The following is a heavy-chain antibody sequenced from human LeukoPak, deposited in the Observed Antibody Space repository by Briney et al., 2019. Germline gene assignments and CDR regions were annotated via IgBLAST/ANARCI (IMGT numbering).Heavy chain of an antibody. CDR3: ARARIAAAGTSYAFDY. V-gene: IGHV4-59*01. CDR2: IYYSGST. Sequence: PSETLSLTCTVSGGSISSYYCSWIRQPPGKGLEWIGYIYYSGSTNYNPSLKSRVTISVDTSKNQFSLKLSSVTAADTAVYYCARARIAAAGTSYAFDYWGQGNLVTVSS. CDR1: GGSISSYY. D-gene: IGHD6-13*01. J-gene: IGHJ4*02.